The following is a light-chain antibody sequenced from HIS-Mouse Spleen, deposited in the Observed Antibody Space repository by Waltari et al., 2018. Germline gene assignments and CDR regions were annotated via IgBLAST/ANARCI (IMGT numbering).Light chain of an antibody. V-gene: IGKV3-20*01. CDR1: QSVSSSY. J-gene: IGKJ2*01. CDR2: AAS. Sequence: EIVLPHSPGTLSLSPGERATLSCRASQSVSSSYLTWYQQKPGPTPRLLNYAASSRATGIPDRFSGSGSGTDFTITISRLEPEDFAVYYCQQYGSYYTFGQGTKLEIK. CDR3: QQYGSYYT.